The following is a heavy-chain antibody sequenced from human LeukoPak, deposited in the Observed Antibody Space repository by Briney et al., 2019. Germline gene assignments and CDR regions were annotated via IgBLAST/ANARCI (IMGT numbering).Heavy chain of an antibody. CDR2: ISGSGGST. CDR1: GFTFSSYA. CDR3: AKDVGDIVLVVAARGSGFQQ. V-gene: IGHV3-23*01. Sequence: GGSLRLSCAASGFTFSSYAMSWVRQAPGKGLEWVSAISGSGGSTYYADSVKGRFTISRDNSKNTLYLQMNSLRAEDTAVYYCAKDVGDIVLVVAARGSGFQQGGRGPRVPFP. J-gene: IGHJ1*01. D-gene: IGHD2-15*01.